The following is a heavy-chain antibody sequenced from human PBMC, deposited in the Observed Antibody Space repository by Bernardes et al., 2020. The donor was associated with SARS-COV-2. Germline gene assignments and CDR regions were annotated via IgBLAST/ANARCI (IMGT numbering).Heavy chain of an antibody. CDR3: ANDAGVDVFFDY. D-gene: IGHD7-27*01. V-gene: IGHV3-53*05. J-gene: IGHJ4*02. CDR1: GFTVSNNY. Sequence: GGSLRLSCAASGFTVSNNYMSWVRQAPGRGLEWASVFYSGGSTYYTDSVKGRFSISRDISRNALYLQMHSLRTEDTAVYYCANDAGVDVFFDYWGQGTLVTV. CDR2: FYSGGST.